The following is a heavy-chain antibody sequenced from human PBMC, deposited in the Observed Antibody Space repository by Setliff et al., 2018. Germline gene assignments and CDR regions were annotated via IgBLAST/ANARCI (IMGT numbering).Heavy chain of an antibody. CDR3: SRLVRFCTRTSCQRLSGDEY. J-gene: IGHJ4*02. CDR1: GYTLINYG. D-gene: IGHD2-2*01. Sequence: ASVKVSCKASGYTLINYGISWVRQAPGQGLEWMGWIGAYTGKTYLAPKFQDRVTLTADTSTTTAYLQLTNLRSDDTAIYFCSRLVRFCTRTSCQRLSGDEYWGQGALVTVSS. V-gene: IGHV1-18*01. CDR2: IGAYTGKT.